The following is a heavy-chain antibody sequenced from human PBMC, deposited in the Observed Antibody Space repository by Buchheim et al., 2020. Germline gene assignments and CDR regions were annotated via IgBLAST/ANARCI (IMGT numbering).Heavy chain of an antibody. CDR3: AKEVRVPVGQWLVTGSGYFDY. J-gene: IGHJ4*02. V-gene: IGHV3-23*01. D-gene: IGHD6-19*01. Sequence: EVQLLESGGGLVQPGGSLRLSCAASGFTFSSYAMSWVRQAPGKGLEWVSAISGSGGSTYYADSVQGRFTISRDNSKNTLYLQMNSLRAEDTAVYYCAKEVRVPVGQWLVTGSGYFDYWGQGTL. CDR2: ISGSGGST. CDR1: GFTFSSYA.